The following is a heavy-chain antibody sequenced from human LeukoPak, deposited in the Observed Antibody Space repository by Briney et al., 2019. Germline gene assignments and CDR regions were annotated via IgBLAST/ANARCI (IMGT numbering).Heavy chain of an antibody. CDR3: ARALAWGGSSYSYYYMDV. Sequence: GASVKVSCTASGYTFSDYDINWVRQATGQGLEWMGWINPNSGNAGYAQKFQGRVTMTRNTSISTAYMELSSLRSEDTAAYYCARALAWGGSSYSYYYMDVWDKGTTVTVSS. CDR1: GYTFSDYD. J-gene: IGHJ6*03. CDR2: INPNSGNA. D-gene: IGHD1-26*01. V-gene: IGHV1-8*01.